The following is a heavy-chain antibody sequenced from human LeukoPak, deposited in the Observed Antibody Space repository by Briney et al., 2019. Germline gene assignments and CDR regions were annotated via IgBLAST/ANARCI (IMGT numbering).Heavy chain of an antibody. CDR2: IQKDGSER. J-gene: IGHJ6*03. CDR1: ELTLSNYW. CDR3: ARGGSGRYFYYMDV. Sequence: PGGSLRLSCVASELTLSNYWMSWVRQAPGKGLEWVANIQKDGSERYYVDSVKGRFTISRDNAKNSVYLQMDSLRAEDTATYFCARGGSGRYFYYMDVWGKGSTVTVSS. D-gene: IGHD3-10*01. V-gene: IGHV3-7*01.